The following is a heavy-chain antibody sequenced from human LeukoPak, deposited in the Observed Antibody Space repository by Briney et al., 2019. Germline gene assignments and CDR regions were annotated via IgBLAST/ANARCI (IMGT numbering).Heavy chain of an antibody. CDR1: GFTFSSYG. J-gene: IGHJ4*02. D-gene: IGHD3-10*01. V-gene: IGHV3-30*02. Sequence: GGSLRLSCAASGFTFSSYGMHWVRQAPGKGLEWVAFIRYDGSNKYYADSVKGRFTISRDNSKNTLYLQMNSLRAEDTAVYYCAKGHVRGVKPETFDYWGQGTLVTVSS. CDR2: IRYDGSNK. CDR3: AKGHVRGVKPETFDY.